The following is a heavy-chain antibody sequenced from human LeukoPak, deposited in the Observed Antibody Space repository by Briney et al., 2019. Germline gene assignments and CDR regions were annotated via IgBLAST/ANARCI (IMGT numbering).Heavy chain of an antibody. CDR2: IYYSGST. CDR1: GVSISSYY. D-gene: IGHD1-26*01. J-gene: IGHJ4*02. CDR3: AKNTWELLQ. V-gene: IGHV4-59*01. Sequence: SETLSLTCTVSGVSISSYYWSWIRQPPGKGLEWIGYIYYSGSTNYNPSLKSRVTISVDTSKNQFSLKLSSVTAADTAVYYWAKNTWELLQWGQGTLVTVSS.